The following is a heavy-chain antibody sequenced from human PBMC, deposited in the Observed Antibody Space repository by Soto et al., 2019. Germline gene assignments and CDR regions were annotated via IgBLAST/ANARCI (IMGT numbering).Heavy chain of an antibody. Sequence: GGSLRLSCEASGFTFSSYWMHWVRQAPGKGLMWVSRINSDGSTTTYADSVKGRFTISRDIAKNTLYLQMNSLTAEDTAVYYCVRPFIGTNYFDYWGQGTLVTVSS. J-gene: IGHJ4*02. CDR2: INSDGSTT. V-gene: IGHV3-74*01. CDR3: VRPFIGTNYFDY. CDR1: GFTFSSYW.